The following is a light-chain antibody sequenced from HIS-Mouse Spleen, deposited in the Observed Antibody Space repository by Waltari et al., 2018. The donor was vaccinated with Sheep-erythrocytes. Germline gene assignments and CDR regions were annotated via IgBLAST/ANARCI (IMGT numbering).Light chain of an antibody. CDR1: QGISSW. Sequence: DIQMTQSPSSVSASVGDRVTITCRASQGISSWLAWYQQKPGKAPKLLIYAASSLQSGVPSRVSGRGSGTDFTLTISILHPEDFATYDFQQANSVPITFGRGTRLEIK. CDR3: QQANSVPIT. CDR2: AAS. J-gene: IGKJ5*01. V-gene: IGKV1-12*01.